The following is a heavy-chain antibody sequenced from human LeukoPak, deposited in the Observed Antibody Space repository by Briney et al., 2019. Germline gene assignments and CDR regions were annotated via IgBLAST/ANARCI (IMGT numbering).Heavy chain of an antibody. V-gene: IGHV3-23*01. CDR1: GFTFSSHA. D-gene: IGHD3-10*01. CDR2: ITGSGDGT. Sequence: GGSLRLSCAASGFTFSSHAMMWVRQSPEKGLEWVSSITGSGDGTYYADSVRGRFTISRDNSKNTLYLQMNSLRAEDTAVYFCVKGFVHPTYYFEYWGQGTLVTVSS. J-gene: IGHJ4*02. CDR3: VKGFVHPTYYFEY.